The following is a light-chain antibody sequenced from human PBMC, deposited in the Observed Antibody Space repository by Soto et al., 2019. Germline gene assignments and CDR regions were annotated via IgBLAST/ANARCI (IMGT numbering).Light chain of an antibody. CDR2: DVS. CDR1: SSDVGGYNY. J-gene: IGLJ1*01. Sequence: QSALTQPRSVSGSPGHSVTVSCPGTSSDVGGYNYVSWYQQHPGKAPKLMIYDVSKRPSGVPDRFSGSKSGNTASLTISWFQAEDEADYYCCSYAGSYTYGFGTG. V-gene: IGLV2-11*01. CDR3: CSYAGSYTYG.